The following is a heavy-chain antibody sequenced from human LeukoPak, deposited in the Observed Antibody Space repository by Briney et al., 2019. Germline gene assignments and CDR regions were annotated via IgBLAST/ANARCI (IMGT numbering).Heavy chain of an antibody. CDR2: IYPGEYDI. J-gene: IGHJ3*02. CDR3: ARTHKRSSATPRGDAFDI. V-gene: IGHV5-51*01. Sequence: GESLKISCKGSGYSFGKYWIGWVRQLPGKGLEWMGIIYPGEYDIRYSPSFQGQVTISADKSISTAYLQWSSLKASDTAMYYCARTHKRSSATPRGDAFDIWGQGTMVTVSS. D-gene: IGHD6-19*01. CDR1: GYSFGKYW.